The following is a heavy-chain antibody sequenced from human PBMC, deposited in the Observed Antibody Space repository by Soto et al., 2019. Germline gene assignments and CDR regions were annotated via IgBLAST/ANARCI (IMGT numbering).Heavy chain of an antibody. D-gene: IGHD3-3*01. CDR3: ATHSRFKKDY. V-gene: IGHV3-7*02. Sequence: EVQLVESGGDLVQPGGSLRLSCVVSELTFRNEWMTWVRQAPGKGLEWVANINEHGSETYYVDSVKGRFIISRDNAKNSLFLQMNSLRAEDTAVYYCATHSRFKKDYGGQGTLVTVSS. CDR2: INEHGSET. J-gene: IGHJ4*02. CDR1: ELTFRNEW.